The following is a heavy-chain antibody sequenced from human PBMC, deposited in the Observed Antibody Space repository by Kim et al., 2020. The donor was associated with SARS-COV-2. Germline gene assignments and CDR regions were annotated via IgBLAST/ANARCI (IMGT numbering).Heavy chain of an antibody. J-gene: IGHJ4*02. CDR3: ARAVPSGGRTFDY. Sequence: YAPKFQGGVTMTRDTSTSTVYMELSSLRSEDTAVYYCARAVPSGGRTFDYWGQGTLVTVSS. D-gene: IGHD3-10*01. V-gene: IGHV1-46*01.